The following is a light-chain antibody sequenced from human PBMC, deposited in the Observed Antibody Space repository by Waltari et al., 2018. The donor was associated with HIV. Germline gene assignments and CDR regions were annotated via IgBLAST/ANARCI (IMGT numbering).Light chain of an antibody. CDR1: TGDVGDYEY. CDR3: ASFTSGRLNG. V-gene: IGLV2-14*03. CDR2: DVY. J-gene: IGLJ1*01. Sequence: QSALTPPASVSGSPGQPITISCTGSTGDVGDYEYAPCSQQHPGKVPKLRIYDVYNRPARIANLFSGSKSGNTASLTISGLQAEDEAAYYCASFTSGRLNGFGTGTKVTVL.